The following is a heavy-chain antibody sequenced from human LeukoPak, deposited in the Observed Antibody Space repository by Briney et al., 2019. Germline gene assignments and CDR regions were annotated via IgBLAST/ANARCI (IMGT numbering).Heavy chain of an antibody. D-gene: IGHD3-10*01. V-gene: IGHV1-24*01. J-gene: IGHJ4*02. CDR2: FDPEDGET. CDR3: ATGQYMVRGVIRS. CDR1: GYTLTELS. Sequence: GASVKVSCKVSGYTLTELSMHWVRQAPGKGLEWMGGFDPEDGETIYAQKFQGRVTMTEDTSTDTAYMELSSLRSEDTAVYYCATGQYMVRGVIRSWGQGTLSPSPQ.